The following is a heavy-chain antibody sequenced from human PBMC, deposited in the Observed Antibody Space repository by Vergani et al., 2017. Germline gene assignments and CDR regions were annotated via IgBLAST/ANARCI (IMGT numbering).Heavy chain of an antibody. J-gene: IGHJ6*03. CDR1: GGSISSGGYY. CDR3: ARAQRAAAGSWGGSMDV. V-gene: IGHV4-31*03. Sequence: QVQLQESGPGLVKPSQTLSLTCTVSGGSISSGGYYWSWIRQHPGKGLEWIGYIYYSGSTYYNPSLKRRVTISVDTSKNQFSLKLSSVTAADTAVYYCARAQRAAAGSWGGSMDVWGKGTTVTVSS. CDR2: IYYSGST. D-gene: IGHD6-13*01.